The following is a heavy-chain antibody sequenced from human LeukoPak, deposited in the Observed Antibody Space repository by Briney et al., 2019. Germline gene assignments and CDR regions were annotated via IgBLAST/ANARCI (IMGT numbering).Heavy chain of an antibody. CDR2: IIPIFGTA. CDR1: GGTFSSYA. D-gene: IGHD3-10*01. J-gene: IGHJ6*04. CDR3: AREAGVTMVRGVTSYGMDV. V-gene: IGHV1-69*13. Sequence: SVKVSCKASGGTFSSYAISWVRQAPGQGLEWMGGIIPIFGTANYAQKFQGRVTITADESMSTAYMELSSLRSEDTAVYYCAREAGVTMVRGVTSYGMDVWGKGTTVTVSS.